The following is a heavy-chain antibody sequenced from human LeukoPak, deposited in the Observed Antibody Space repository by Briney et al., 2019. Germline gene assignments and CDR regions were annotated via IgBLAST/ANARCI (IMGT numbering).Heavy chain of an antibody. CDR2: ISAYNGNT. V-gene: IGHV1-18*01. CDR3: ARAGALWFWELHFDY. J-gene: IGHJ4*02. Sequence: ASVKVSCKASGYTFTSYGISWVRQAPGQGLEWMGWISAYNGNTNYAQKPQGRVTMTTDTSTSTAYMELRSLRSDDTAVYYCARAGALWFWELHFDYWGQGTLVTVSS. D-gene: IGHD3-10*01. CDR1: GYTFTSYG.